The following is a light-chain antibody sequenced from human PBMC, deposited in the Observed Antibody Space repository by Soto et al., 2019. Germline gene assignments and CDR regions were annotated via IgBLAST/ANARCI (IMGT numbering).Light chain of an antibody. V-gene: IGKV3-20*01. CDR1: QSVSNNY. J-gene: IGKJ1*01. CDR3: QQYGSSGT. CDR2: GAS. Sequence: IVLTQSPGTLSVSPGARATLSCRASQSVSNNYLAWYQQKPGQAPRLLIYGASNRATGIPDRFSGSGSGTEFTLTISRLEPEDFAVYDCQQYGSSGTFGQGTKVDIK.